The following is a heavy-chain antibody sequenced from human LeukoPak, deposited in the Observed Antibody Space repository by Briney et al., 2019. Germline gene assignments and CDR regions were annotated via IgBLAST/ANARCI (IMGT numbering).Heavy chain of an antibody. CDR1: GFTFSSYG. CDR3: ANLGNY. V-gene: IGHV3-30*18. Sequence: GRSLRLSCAASGFTFSSYGMHWVRQAPGMGLEWVAVISYDGSNKYYADSVKGRFTISRDNSKNTLYLQMNSLRAEDTAVYYCANLGNYWGQGTLVTVSS. D-gene: IGHD3-16*01. CDR2: ISYDGSNK. J-gene: IGHJ4*02.